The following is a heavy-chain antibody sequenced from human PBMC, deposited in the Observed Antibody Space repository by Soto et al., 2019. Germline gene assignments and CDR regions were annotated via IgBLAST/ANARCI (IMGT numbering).Heavy chain of an antibody. V-gene: IGHV1-18*01. CDR1: GYTFTSFG. J-gene: IGHJ5*02. D-gene: IGHD3-10*01. CDR3: ARAARYYYGSGSYNWFDP. Sequence: QVQLVQSGVEVKKPGASVKVSCKASGYTFTSFGISWVRQAPGQGLEWMGWISAYNGNTNYAQKLQGRVTMTTDTSTSTGYMELRSLRSDDTAVYYCARAARYYYGSGSYNWFDPWGQGTLVTVSS. CDR2: ISAYNGNT.